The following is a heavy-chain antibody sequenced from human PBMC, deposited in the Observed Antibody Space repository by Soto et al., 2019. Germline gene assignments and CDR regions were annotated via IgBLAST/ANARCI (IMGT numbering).Heavy chain of an antibody. CDR2: VNHSGST. V-gene: IGHV4-34*01. J-gene: IGHJ6*02. CDR3: ARKYLPYYGSGSPYGMDV. CDR1: GGSFSGYY. D-gene: IGHD3-10*01. Sequence: QVQLQQWGAGLLKPSETLSLTCGVYGGSFSGYYWSWIRQPPGKGLEWIGEVNHSGSTNYNPSLTGRVTISLHASKTHFSLKLSCVPAADSALYYCARKYLPYYGSGSPYGMDVWGQGTAVTVSS.